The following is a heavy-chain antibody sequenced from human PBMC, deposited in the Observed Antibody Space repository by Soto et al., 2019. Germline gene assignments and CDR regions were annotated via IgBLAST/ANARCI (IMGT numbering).Heavy chain of an antibody. CDR2: IIPIFGTA. V-gene: IGHV1-69*13. CDR1: GGTFSSYA. D-gene: IGHD6-19*01. Sequence: SVKVSCKASGGTFSSYAISWVRQAPGQGLEWMGGIIPIFGTANYAQKFQGRVTITADESTSTAYMELSSLRSEDTAVYYCAGAHSSGWYVGDFDYWGQGTLVTVSS. J-gene: IGHJ4*02. CDR3: AGAHSSGWYVGDFDY.